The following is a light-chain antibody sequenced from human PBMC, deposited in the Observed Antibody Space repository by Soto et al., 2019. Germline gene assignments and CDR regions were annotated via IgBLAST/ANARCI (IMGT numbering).Light chain of an antibody. CDR1: QGVSGN. V-gene: IGKV3-15*01. Sequence: EIVMTQSPATLSVSPGERATLSCRASQGVSGNLAWYQQKPGQAPRLLIYGASTRATGIPARFSGSGYGTEFTLTISSLQSEDFPVYYCQQYNIWPPWTFGQGTKVEVK. J-gene: IGKJ1*01. CDR3: QQYNIWPPWT. CDR2: GAS.